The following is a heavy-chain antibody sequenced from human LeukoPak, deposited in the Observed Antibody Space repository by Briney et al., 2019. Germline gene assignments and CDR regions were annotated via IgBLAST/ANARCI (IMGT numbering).Heavy chain of an antibody. CDR2: INHSGST. Sequence: PSETLSLTCAVYGGSFSGYYWSWIRQPPGKGLEWIGEINHSGSTNYNPSLKSRVTISVDTSKNQFSLKLSSVTAADTAVYYRARTPRIFWSGYYTGIPYYYYYMDVWGKGTTVTVSS. J-gene: IGHJ6*03. CDR3: ARTPRIFWSGYYTGIPYYYYYMDV. D-gene: IGHD3-3*01. V-gene: IGHV4-34*01. CDR1: GGSFSGYY.